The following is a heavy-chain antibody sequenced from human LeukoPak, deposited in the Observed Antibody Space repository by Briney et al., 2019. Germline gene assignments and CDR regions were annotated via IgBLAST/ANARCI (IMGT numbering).Heavy chain of an antibody. CDR3: ARALFVGAFYGMDV. V-gene: IGHV3-48*01. CDR1: GFTLSAYH. D-gene: IGHD1-26*01. CDR2: ISSSSSTI. J-gene: IGHJ6*02. Sequence: PGGSLRLSCTASGFTLSAYHMHWVRQAPGKGLEWVSYISSSSSTIYYADSVKGRFTISRDNAKNSLYLQMNSLRAEDTAVYYCARALFVGAFYGMDVWGQGTTVTVSS.